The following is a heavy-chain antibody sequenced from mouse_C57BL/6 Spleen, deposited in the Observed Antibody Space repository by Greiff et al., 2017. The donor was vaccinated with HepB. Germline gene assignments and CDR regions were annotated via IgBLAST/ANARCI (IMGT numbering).Heavy chain of an antibody. CDR3: SRLRRSYYAMDY. Sequence: QVQLQQPGAELVMPGASVKLSCKASGYTFTSYWMHWVKQRPGQGLEWIGEIDPSDSYTNYNQKFKGKSTLTVDKSSSTAYMQLSSLTSEDSAVYYCSRLRRSYYAMDYWGQGTSVTVSS. CDR2: IDPSDSYT. CDR1: GYTFTSYW. D-gene: IGHD2-12*01. J-gene: IGHJ4*01. V-gene: IGHV1-69*01.